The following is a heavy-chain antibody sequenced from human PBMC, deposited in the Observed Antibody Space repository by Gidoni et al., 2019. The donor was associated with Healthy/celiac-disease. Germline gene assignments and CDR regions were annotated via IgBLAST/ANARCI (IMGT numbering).Heavy chain of an antibody. CDR2: ISYDGSNK. V-gene: IGHV3-30-3*01. Sequence: QVQLVESGGGVVQPGRSLRLSSAASGFTFSSYAMHWVRQAPGKGLEWVAVISYDGSNKYYADSVKGRFTISRDNSKNTLYLQMNSLRAEDTAVYYCAREYVGRSSGVDYWGQGTLVTVSS. CDR3: AREYVGRSSGVDY. J-gene: IGHJ4*02. D-gene: IGHD6-19*01. CDR1: GFTFSSYA.